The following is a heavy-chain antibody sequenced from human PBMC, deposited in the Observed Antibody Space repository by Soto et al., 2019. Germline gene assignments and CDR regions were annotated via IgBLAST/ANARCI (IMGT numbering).Heavy chain of an antibody. D-gene: IGHD6-13*01. CDR3: ARGIAAALS. CDR1: GFTFSSYA. Sequence: QVQLVESGGGMVQPGRSLRLSCAASGFTFSSYAMHWVRQAPGKGLEWVAVISYDGSNKYYADSVKGRFTISRDNSKNTLYLQMNSLRAEDTAVYYCARGIAAALSWGQGTLVTVSS. V-gene: IGHV3-30-3*01. CDR2: ISYDGSNK. J-gene: IGHJ4*02.